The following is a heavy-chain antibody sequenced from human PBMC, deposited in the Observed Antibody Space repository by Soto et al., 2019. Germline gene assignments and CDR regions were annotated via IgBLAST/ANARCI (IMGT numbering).Heavy chain of an antibody. Sequence: QITLKESGPPLVKPTQTLTLTCTFSGFSLSTSGVGVVWIRQPPGKALEWLALIYWNDDKRYSPSLKSRLTITKDTSKNQVVLTMTNMDPVDTATYYCAHRRRRTKGSGSSYYFDYWGQGTLVTVSS. V-gene: IGHV2-5*01. CDR3: AHRRRRTKGSGSSYYFDY. CDR1: GFSLSTSGVG. CDR2: IYWNDDK. J-gene: IGHJ4*02. D-gene: IGHD3-10*01.